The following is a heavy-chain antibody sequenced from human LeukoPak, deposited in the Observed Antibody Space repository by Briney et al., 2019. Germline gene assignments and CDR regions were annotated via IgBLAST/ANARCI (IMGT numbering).Heavy chain of an antibody. CDR3: ARDRCPLPKYCSGGSCYRFCYYGMDV. D-gene: IGHD2-15*01. CDR1: GYTFTIYY. CDR2: INPSGGST. Sequence: ASVKVSCKASGYTFTIYYMHWVRQAPGQGLEWMGIINPSGGSTSYAQKFQGRVTMTRDTSTSTVYMELSSLRSEDTAVYYCARDRCPLPKYCSGGSCYRFCYYGMDVWGQGTTVTVSS. V-gene: IGHV1-46*01. J-gene: IGHJ6*02.